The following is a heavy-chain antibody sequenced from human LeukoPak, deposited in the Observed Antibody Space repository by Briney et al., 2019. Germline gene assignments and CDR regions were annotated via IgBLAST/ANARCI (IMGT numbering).Heavy chain of an antibody. CDR2: ISAYNGNT. CDR3: ARHSPRDKNDYGGNLNL. V-gene: IGHV1-18*01. D-gene: IGHD4-23*01. CDR1: GYTFTSYG. J-gene: IGHJ2*01. Sequence: GASVKVSCKASGYTFTSYGISWVRQAPGQGLEWMGWISAYNGNTNYAQKLQGRVTMTTDTSTSTAYMELRSLRSDDTAVYYCARHSPRDKNDYGGNLNLWGRGTPVTVSS.